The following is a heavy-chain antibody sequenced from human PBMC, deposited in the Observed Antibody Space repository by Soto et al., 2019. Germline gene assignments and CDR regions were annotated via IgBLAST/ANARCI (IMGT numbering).Heavy chain of an antibody. CDR2: IYYSGST. CDR1: GGSISSGGYY. J-gene: IGHJ5*02. V-gene: IGHV4-31*03. CDR3: ARVPRNYDFWSGYYGNWFDP. Sequence: SETLSLTCTVSGGSISSGGYYWSWIRQHPGKGLEWIGYIYYSGSTYYNPSLKSRVTISVDTSKNQFSPKLSSVTAADTAVYYCARVPRNYDFWSGYYGNWFDPWGQGTLVTVSS. D-gene: IGHD3-3*01.